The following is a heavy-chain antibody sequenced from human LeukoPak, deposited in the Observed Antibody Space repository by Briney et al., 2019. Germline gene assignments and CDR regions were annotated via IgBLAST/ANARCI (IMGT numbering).Heavy chain of an antibody. CDR2: IYYSGST. Sequence: KPSETLSLTCTVSGGSISSYCWSWIRQPPGKGLEWIGYIYYSGSTNYNPSLKSRVTISVDTSKNQFSLKLSSVTAADTAVYYCARDPLRITSWYFDLWGRGTLVTVSS. J-gene: IGHJ2*01. CDR3: ARDPLRITSWYFDL. V-gene: IGHV4-59*01. D-gene: IGHD3-10*01. CDR1: GGSISSYC.